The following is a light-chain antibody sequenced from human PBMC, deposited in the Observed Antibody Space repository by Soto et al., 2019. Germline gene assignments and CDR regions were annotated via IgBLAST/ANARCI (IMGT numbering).Light chain of an antibody. CDR2: EVS. J-gene: IGLJ2*01. CDR1: SSDVGGYMY. CDR3: SSYTSSTTLVV. V-gene: IGLV2-14*01. Sequence: QSALTQPASVSGSPGQSITISCTGSSSDVGGYMYVSWYQQHPGKAPKLIIYEVSDRPSGVSNRFSGSKSGNTASLTISGLQAEDEADYYCSSYTSSTTLVVFGGGTKVTVL.